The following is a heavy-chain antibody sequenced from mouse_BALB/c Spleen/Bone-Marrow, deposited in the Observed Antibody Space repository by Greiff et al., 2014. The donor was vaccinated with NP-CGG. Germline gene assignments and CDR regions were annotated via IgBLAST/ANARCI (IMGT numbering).Heavy chain of an antibody. CDR1: GYTFRNYW. CDR3: ARRGGYPWFAY. D-gene: IGHD2-2*01. J-gene: IGHJ3*01. Sequence: VMLVESGAELMRPGASVKISCKATGYTFRNYWIGWVKQRPGHGLEWIGEILPGSYSTNYNEKLKGKATFTADTSSNTAYMQLSSLTSEDSAVYYCARRGGYPWFAYWGQGTLVTVSA. V-gene: IGHV1-9*01. CDR2: ILPGSYST.